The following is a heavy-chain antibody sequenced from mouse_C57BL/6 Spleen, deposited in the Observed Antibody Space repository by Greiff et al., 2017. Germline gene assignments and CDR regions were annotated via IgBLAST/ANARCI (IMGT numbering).Heavy chain of an antibody. J-gene: IGHJ4*01. CDR2: IDPSDSET. CDR1: GYTFTSYW. Sequence: QVQLQQPGAELVRPGSSVKLSCKASGYTFTSYWMHWVKQRPIQGLEWIGNIDPSDSETHYNQKFKDKATLNVDKSSSTAYMQLSSLTSEDSAVYYFARREYGNYENYAMDYWGQGTSVTVSA. D-gene: IGHD2-1*01. V-gene: IGHV1-52*01. CDR3: ARREYGNYENYAMDY.